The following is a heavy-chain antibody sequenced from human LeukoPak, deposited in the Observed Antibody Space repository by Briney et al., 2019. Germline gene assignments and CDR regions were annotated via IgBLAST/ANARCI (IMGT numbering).Heavy chain of an antibody. CDR1: GFIFSDYY. J-gene: IGHJ4*02. Sequence: PGGSLRLSCAASGFIFSDYYMSWVRQAPGKGLEWLSYIDLSGNVKYYVDSVKGRFTISRDNAKNSLHLQMDSLRAEDTAVYYCAKDPSFGGPYNGDYYYWGQGTLVTVSS. D-gene: IGHD3-16*01. CDR3: AKDPSFGGPYNGDYYY. V-gene: IGHV3-11*04. CDR2: IDLSGNVK.